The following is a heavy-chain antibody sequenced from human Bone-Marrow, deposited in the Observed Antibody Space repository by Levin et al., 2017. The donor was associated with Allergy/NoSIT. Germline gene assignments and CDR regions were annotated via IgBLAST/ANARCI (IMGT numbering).Heavy chain of an antibody. CDR2: ISAYNGDT. V-gene: IGHV1-18*01. J-gene: IGHJ4*02. D-gene: IGHD6-13*01. CDR3: ARDGWGIAATGGPNWGSS. Sequence: KRGESLKISCKASGYTFTNYGISWVRQAPGQGLEWMGWISAYNGDTDYAQKVQGRVTMTTDTSTSTAYMELRSLRFDDTAVYYCARDGWGIAATGGPNWGSSWGQGTLVIVSS. CDR1: GYTFTNYG.